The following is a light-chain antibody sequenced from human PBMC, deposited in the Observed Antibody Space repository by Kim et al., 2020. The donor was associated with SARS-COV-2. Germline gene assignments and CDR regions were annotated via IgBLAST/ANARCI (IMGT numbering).Light chain of an antibody. CDR1: SGRINYA. CDR2: VYSDGRH. CDR3: QTWGSGIGV. Sequence: SVKLTWTLSSGRINYAIAWLQQQPGKGPRYLMRVYSDGRHTKGDGIPDRFSGSSSGSEYSLTISSLQSEDEADYYCQTWGSGIGVFGGGTQLTVL. J-gene: IGLJ2*01. V-gene: IGLV4-69*01.